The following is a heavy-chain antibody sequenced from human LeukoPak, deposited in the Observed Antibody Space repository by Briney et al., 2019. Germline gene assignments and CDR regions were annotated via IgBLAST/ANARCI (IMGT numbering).Heavy chain of an antibody. CDR2: ISAYNGNT. V-gene: IGHV1-18*01. J-gene: IGHJ6*03. D-gene: IGHD3-3*01. Sequence: ASVKVSCKASGYTFTSYGISWVRQAPGQGLEWMGWISAYNGNTNYAQKLQGRVTMTTDTSTSTAYMELRSLRSDDTDVYYCARALYYDFWSGYYGAYYYYMDVWGKGTTVTVSS. CDR3: ARALYYDFWSGYYGAYYYYMDV. CDR1: GYTFTSYG.